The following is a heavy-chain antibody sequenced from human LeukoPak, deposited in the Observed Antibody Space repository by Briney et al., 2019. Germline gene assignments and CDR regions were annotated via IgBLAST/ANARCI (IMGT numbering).Heavy chain of an antibody. J-gene: IGHJ1*01. Sequence: ASVKVSCKASGGTFSSYAISWVRQAPGQGLEWMGITNPSGGSTSYAQKFQGRVTMTRDTSTSTVYMELSSLRSEDTAVYYCARDPGYYDSSGYPVVGYFQHWGQGTLVTVSS. CDR3: ARDPGYYDSSGYPVVGYFQH. CDR1: GGTFSSYA. D-gene: IGHD3-22*01. CDR2: TNPSGGST. V-gene: IGHV1-46*01.